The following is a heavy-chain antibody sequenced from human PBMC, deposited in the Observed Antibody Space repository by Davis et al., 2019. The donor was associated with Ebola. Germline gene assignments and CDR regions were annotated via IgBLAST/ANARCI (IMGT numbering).Heavy chain of an antibody. D-gene: IGHD5-24*01. Sequence: GGSLRLSCAASGFTFDDYAMHWVRQAPGKGLEWVSGISWNSGSINYSDSVKGRFTISRDNSKNTLYLQMNSLRAEDTAVYYCAKDRDNPPGGMDVWGKGTTVTVSS. CDR3: AKDRDNPPGGMDV. CDR1: GFTFDDYA. J-gene: IGHJ6*04. V-gene: IGHV3-9*01. CDR2: ISWNSGSI.